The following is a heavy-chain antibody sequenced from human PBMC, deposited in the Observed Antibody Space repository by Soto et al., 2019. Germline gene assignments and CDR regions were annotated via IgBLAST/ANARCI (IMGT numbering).Heavy chain of an antibody. Sequence: GGSVRLSCAASGFTFSSYVMHCVRQAPGKGLEWLAVIWYDGSNKYYADSVKGRFTISRDNSKNTLYLQMNSLRAEDTAVYYCAREGTPRRNSYDSSGYDAFDIWGQGTMVTVSS. CDR3: AREGTPRRNSYDSSGYDAFDI. CDR1: GFTFSSYV. D-gene: IGHD3-22*01. CDR2: IWYDGSNK. V-gene: IGHV3-33*01. J-gene: IGHJ3*02.